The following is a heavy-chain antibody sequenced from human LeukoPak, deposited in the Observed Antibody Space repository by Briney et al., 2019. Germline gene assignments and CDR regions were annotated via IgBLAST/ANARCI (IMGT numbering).Heavy chain of an antibody. CDR2: IFPGDSDT. D-gene: IGHD6-19*01. Sequence: GESLKISCNGSGFTFTSYCISWVRQMPGQGREWMRIIFPGDSDTRYSASFQDQVTISADKSISTAYLQWSSLKASDTAMYYCARLVRSGWYYDYWGQGTLVTVSS. CDR3: ARLVRSGWYYDY. CDR1: GFTFTSYC. J-gene: IGHJ4*02. V-gene: IGHV5-51*01.